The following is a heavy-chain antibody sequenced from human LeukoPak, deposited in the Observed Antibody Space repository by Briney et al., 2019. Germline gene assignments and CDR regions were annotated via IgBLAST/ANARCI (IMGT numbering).Heavy chain of an antibody. CDR1: GFTFSSFG. V-gene: IGHV3-30*03. CDR2: TSYDGNEK. D-gene: IGHD6-25*01. Sequence: GGSLRLSCAASGFTFSSFGMHWVRQAPGKGLEWVTVTSYDGNEKYYADSVKGRFTISRDNSKNTVYLQINSLRAEDTAVYYCATGGTRAATGRRGFWGQGTLVTVSS. CDR3: ATGGTRAATGRRGF. J-gene: IGHJ4*02.